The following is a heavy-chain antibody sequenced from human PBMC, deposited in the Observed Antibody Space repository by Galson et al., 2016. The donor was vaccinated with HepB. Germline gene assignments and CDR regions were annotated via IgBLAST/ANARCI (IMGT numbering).Heavy chain of an antibody. CDR3: AREGVCTGGRCYSGFGY. D-gene: IGHD2-15*01. Sequence: SVKVSCKAYGYTFTTDGISWVRQAPGQGLEWMGWISPNSGNTTYAQKVQGRVTMTTDTSTNTVYMELRSLRSDDTAVYYCAREGVCTGGRCYSGFGYWGQGTLVTVSS. CDR2: ISPNSGNT. J-gene: IGHJ4*02. V-gene: IGHV1-18*04. CDR1: GYTFTTDG.